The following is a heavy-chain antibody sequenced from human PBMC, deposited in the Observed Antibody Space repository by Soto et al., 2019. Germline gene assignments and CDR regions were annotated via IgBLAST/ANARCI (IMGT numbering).Heavy chain of an antibody. Sequence: QVQLVQSGAEVKKPGSSVKVSCKASGGTFSSYAISWVRQAPGQGLEWMGGIIPIFGTANYAQKFQGRVTINADESTSTAYMELSSLRSEDTAVYYCATITGTTVYDDYGMDVWGQGTTVTVSS. CDR1: GGTFSSYA. V-gene: IGHV1-69*01. D-gene: IGHD1-7*01. CDR2: IIPIFGTA. J-gene: IGHJ6*02. CDR3: ATITGTTVYDDYGMDV.